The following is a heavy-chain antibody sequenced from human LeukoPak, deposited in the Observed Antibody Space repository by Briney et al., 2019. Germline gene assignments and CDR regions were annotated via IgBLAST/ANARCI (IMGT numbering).Heavy chain of an antibody. CDR2: IYYSGST. CDR3: ARSYCSSTSCYDYFDY. CDR1: GGSISSYY. J-gene: IGHJ4*02. D-gene: IGHD2-2*01. V-gene: IGHV4-59*08. Sequence: PSETLSLTCTVSGGSISSYYWSWIRQPPGKGLEWIGYIYYSGSTNYNPSLKSRVAISVDASKNQFSLKLSSVTAAETAVYYCARSYCSSTSCYDYFDYWGQGTLVTVSS.